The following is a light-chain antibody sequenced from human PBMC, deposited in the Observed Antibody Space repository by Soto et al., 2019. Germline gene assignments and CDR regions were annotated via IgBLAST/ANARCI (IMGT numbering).Light chain of an antibody. Sequence: DIQLTQSPSFLSASVGDRVTITCRARQGSRSYLAWYQQKPGKAPKLLIYAASTLQSGVPSRFSGSGYGTEFTLTISSLQPEDFAAYYCQQLNSYPWTFGQGTKVEIK. CDR2: AAS. CDR3: QQLNSYPWT. J-gene: IGKJ1*01. CDR1: QGSRSY. V-gene: IGKV1-9*01.